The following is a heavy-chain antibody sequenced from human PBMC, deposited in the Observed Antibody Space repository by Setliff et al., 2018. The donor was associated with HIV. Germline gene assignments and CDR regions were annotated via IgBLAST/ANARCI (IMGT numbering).Heavy chain of an antibody. CDR1: GGSISSGSYF. Sequence: SETLSLTCTVSGGSISSGSYFWTWIRQPAGKGLEWVGRIYTGGRTNYNPSLKGRVTISVDTSKKQFSLKLTSVTAADTAVYYCVRHGGVRIQRRTGIDYWGQGTLVTVSS. V-gene: IGHV4-61*02. J-gene: IGHJ4*02. D-gene: IGHD5-18*01. CDR3: VRHGGVRIQRRTGIDY. CDR2: IYTGGRT.